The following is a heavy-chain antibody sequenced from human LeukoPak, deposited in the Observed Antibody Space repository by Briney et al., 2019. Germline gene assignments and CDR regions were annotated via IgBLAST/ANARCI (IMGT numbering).Heavy chain of an antibody. CDR2: INWSSTGT. CDR1: GFNFDDFG. J-gene: IGHJ6*04. Sequence: GGSLRLSCAASGFNFDDFGMSWVRQAPGKGLEWVSGINWSSTGTGYAASVKGRFTISRDNAKNSLYLQMNSLRAEDTAVYYCAELGITMIGGVWGKGTTVTISS. CDR3: AELGITMIGGV. V-gene: IGHV3-20*04. D-gene: IGHD3-10*02.